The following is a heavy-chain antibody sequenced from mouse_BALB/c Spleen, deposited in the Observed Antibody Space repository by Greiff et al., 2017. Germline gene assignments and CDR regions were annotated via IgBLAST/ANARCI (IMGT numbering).Heavy chain of an antibody. CDR3: AREDYYGSPFAY. J-gene: IGHJ3*01. D-gene: IGHD1-1*01. Sequence: EVKLVESGGGLVQPGGSLRLSCATSGFTFSDFYMEWVRQPPGKRLVWIAASRNKANDYTTEYSASVKGRFIVSRDTSQSILYLQMNALRAEDTAIYYCAREDYYGSPFAYWGQGTLVTVSA. CDR2: SRNKANDYTT. V-gene: IGHV7-1*02. CDR1: GFTFSDFY.